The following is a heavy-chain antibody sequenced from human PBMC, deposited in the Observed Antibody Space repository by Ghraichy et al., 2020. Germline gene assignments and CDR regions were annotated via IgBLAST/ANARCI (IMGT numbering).Heavy chain of an antibody. J-gene: IGHJ4*02. CDR3: ARVTASGRYQFDY. D-gene: IGHD1-26*01. Sequence: AGSLRLSCAASGFTFSDYYMAWIRQAPGRELEWFAYISTSSLYTNYAVSVKGRFTVSRDNAQSSLYLQMHGLRVDDTAVYYCARVTASGRYQFDYWGQGTLVTVSS. V-gene: IGHV3-11*06. CDR2: ISTSSLYT. CDR1: GFTFSDYY.